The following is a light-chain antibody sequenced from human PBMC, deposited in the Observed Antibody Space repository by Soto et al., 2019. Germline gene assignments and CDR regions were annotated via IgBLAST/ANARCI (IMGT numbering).Light chain of an antibody. CDR1: EFISKW. CDR3: QHYNSYLET. V-gene: IGKV1-5*03. J-gene: IGKJ1*01. Sequence: DIQITQSPSTLSASVGDRVTITCRASEFISKWLAWYQQKPGTAPKLLIYQASSLESGVPSRFSGSGSGTEFSLTITSLQPDDFATYYCQHYNSYLETFGQGIKVEIK. CDR2: QAS.